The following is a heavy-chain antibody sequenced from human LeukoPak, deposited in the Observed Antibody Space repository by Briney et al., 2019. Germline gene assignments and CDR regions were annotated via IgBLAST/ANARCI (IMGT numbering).Heavy chain of an antibody. CDR3: AKDPSYVSEIYYRLRYYFEY. CDR1: GFTFSDYD. Sequence: GGSLRLPCAASGFTFSDYDMHWVRQAPGRGLEWVAFIQYDGANKYYADSVKGRFTISRDNPKNTLYLQLNSLRAEDTAVYYCAKDPSYVSEIYYRLRYYFEYWGQGTLVTVSS. CDR2: IQYDGANK. J-gene: IGHJ4*02. V-gene: IGHV3-30*02. D-gene: IGHD3-10*01.